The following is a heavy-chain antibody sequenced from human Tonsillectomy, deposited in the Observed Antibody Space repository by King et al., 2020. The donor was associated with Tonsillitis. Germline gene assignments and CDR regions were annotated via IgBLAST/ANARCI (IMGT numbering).Heavy chain of an antibody. Sequence: QLQESGPGLVKPSETLSLTCSVSNGSISTYYWSWIRQPPGKGLEWIGYMYYSGSTNYNPSLKSRVTISVDTSKNQFSLKLSYVTAADTAIYYCARVRSFHMGIDWYFDLWGRGTLVTVSS. CDR2: MYYSGST. J-gene: IGHJ2*01. V-gene: IGHV4-59*01. D-gene: IGHD2-21*01. CDR1: NGSISTYY. CDR3: ARVRSFHMGIDWYFDL.